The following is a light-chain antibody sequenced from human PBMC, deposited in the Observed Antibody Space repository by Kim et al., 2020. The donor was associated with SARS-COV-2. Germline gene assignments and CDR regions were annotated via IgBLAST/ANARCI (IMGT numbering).Light chain of an antibody. CDR2: NTS. CDR3: QQYNSYPYT. J-gene: IGKJ2*01. Sequence: DVQMTQSPSTLSASVGDRVTITCRASQDIGTWLAWFQQKPEKAPNALIFNTSSLNSGVPSRFSGSGFDTEFTLTISNLQPEDFATYDCQQYNSYPYTFGPGTKLEIK. V-gene: IGKV1-5*03. CDR1: QDIGTW.